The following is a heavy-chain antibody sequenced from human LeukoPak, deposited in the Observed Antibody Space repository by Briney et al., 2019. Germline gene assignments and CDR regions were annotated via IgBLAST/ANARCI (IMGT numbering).Heavy chain of an antibody. CDR3: ARAWVAAAGSFDY. J-gene: IGHJ4*02. CDR2: IYYSGST. V-gene: IGHV4-39*07. CDR1: GGSISNSGYY. D-gene: IGHD6-13*01. Sequence: SETLSLTCTVSGGSISNSGYYWGWIRQPPGKGLEWIGSIYYSGSTYYNPSLKSRVTISVDTSKNQFSLKLSSVTAADTAVYYCARAWVAAAGSFDYWGQGTLVTVSS.